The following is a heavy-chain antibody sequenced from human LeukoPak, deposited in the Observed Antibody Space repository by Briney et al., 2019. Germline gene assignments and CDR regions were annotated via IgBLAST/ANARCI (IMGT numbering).Heavy chain of an antibody. CDR2: IIPIFGTA. V-gene: IGHV1-69*13. CDR3: ARGAEVVPAANNWYFDL. CDR1: GGTFSSYA. Sequence: SVKVSCKASGGTFSSYAISWVRQAPGQGLEWMGGIIPIFGTANYAQKFQGRVTITADESTSTAYMELSSLRSEDTAVYYCARGAEVVPAANNWYFDLWGRGTLVTVSS. J-gene: IGHJ2*01. D-gene: IGHD2-2*01.